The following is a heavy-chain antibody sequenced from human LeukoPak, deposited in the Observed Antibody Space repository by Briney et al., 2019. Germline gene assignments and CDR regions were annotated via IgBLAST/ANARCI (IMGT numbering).Heavy chain of an antibody. J-gene: IGHJ3*02. D-gene: IGHD5-18*01. CDR1: GYTFSSYW. CDR3: ARRGYSYGPDAFDI. V-gene: IGHV5-51*01. CDR2: IYPGDSDT. Sequence: GGSLKISCKGSGYTFSSYWIAWVRQMPGKGLEWMGIIYPGDSDTRYSPSFQGQVTISADKSISTAYLQWSSLKASDTAMYYCARRGYSYGPDAFDIWGQGTMVTVSS.